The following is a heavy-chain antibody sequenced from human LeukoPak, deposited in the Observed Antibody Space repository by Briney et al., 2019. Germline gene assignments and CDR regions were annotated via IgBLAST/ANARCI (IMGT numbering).Heavy chain of an antibody. J-gene: IGHJ6*02. CDR2: IYYSGST. Sequence: PSETLSLTCTVSGGSISSSSYYWVWIRQPPGKGLEWIGSIYYSGSTYYNPSLKSRVTISVDTSKNQFSLKLSSVTAAATAVYYCARHQLRYGMDVWGQGTTVTVSS. V-gene: IGHV4-39*01. CDR3: ARHQLRYGMDV. CDR1: GGSISSSSYY.